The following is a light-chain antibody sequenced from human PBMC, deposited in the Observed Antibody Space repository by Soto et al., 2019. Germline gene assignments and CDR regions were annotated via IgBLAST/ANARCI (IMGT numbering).Light chain of an antibody. CDR2: EVS. CDR3: SSYAGSNNFVV. J-gene: IGLJ2*01. Sequence: QSALTQPPSASGSPGQSVTISCTGTSSDVGGYNYVSGYQQHPGKAPKLMIYEVSKRPSGVPDRFSGSKSGNTASLTVSGLQAEDEADYYCSSYAGSNNFVVFGGGTKLTV. CDR1: SSDVGGYNY. V-gene: IGLV2-8*01.